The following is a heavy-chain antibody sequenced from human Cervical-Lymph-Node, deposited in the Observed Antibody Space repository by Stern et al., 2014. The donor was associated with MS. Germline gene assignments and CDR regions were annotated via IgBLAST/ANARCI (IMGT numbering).Heavy chain of an antibody. CDR2: IYQDGST. D-gene: IGHD2-15*01. CDR3: ARVADCSGGTCFSTSWFDP. V-gene: IGHV4-59*01. CDR1: GGSINNYY. Sequence: QVQLQESGPGLVKPSGTLSLTCTVSGGSINNYYWSWIRQPPGKGLEWIGYIYQDGSTKYNPPLKRRVTISLPTSKKQFSLRLTSVTAADPAVYYCARVADCSGGTCFSTSWFDPWGQGTLVTVSS. J-gene: IGHJ5*02.